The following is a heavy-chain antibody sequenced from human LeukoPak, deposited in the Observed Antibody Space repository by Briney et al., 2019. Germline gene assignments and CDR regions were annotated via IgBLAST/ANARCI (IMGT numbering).Heavy chain of an antibody. CDR2: IYTSGST. CDR3: ARDQWGYYDSSGYYYFDY. V-gene: IGHV4-4*07. D-gene: IGHD3-22*01. CDR1: GGSIKSYY. Sequence: PSVTLSLTCTVSGGSIKSYYWSWIRQPAGKGLEWIGRIYTSGSTNYNTSLKSRVTMSVDTSKNQFSLKLSSVTAADTAVYYCARDQWGYYDSSGYYYFDYWGQGTLVTVSS. J-gene: IGHJ4*02.